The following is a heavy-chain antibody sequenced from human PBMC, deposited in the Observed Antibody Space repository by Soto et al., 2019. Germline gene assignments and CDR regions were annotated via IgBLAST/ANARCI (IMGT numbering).Heavy chain of an antibody. CDR3: AREGPTYYDRAAYYYGMDV. CDR2: IIPIFGTA. J-gene: IGHJ6*02. D-gene: IGHD3-22*01. V-gene: IGHV1-69*06. Sequence: ASVKVSCKASGGTFSSYAISWVRQAPGQGLEWMGGIIPIFGTANYAQKFQGRVTITADKSTSTAYMELSSLRSEDTAVYYCAREGPTYYDRAAYYYGMDVWGQGATVTVSS. CDR1: GGTFSSYA.